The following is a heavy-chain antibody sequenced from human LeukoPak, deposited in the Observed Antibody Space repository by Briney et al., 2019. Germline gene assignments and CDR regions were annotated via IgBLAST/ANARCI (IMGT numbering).Heavy chain of an antibody. CDR3: ARRSGSSRNFDY. CDR1: GYSFTTYW. V-gene: IGHV5-51*01. J-gene: IGHJ4*02. CDR2: IYPSYSDT. Sequence: GESLKISCKGSGYSFTTYWIGWVRQMPGKGLEWMGIIYPSYSDTRYSPSFQGEVTISADKSLSTAYLQWSSLKASDTAMYYCARRSGSSRNFDYWGQGTLVTVSS. D-gene: IGHD6-6*01.